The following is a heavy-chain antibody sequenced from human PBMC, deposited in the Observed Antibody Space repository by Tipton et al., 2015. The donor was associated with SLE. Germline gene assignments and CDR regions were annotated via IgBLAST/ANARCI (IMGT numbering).Heavy chain of an antibody. J-gene: IGHJ6*02. D-gene: IGHD2-21*02. CDR3: ARVVTVGAAHYYDIDV. CDR2: VYDSGTT. V-gene: IGHV4-34*01. CDR1: GGSFGGAY. Sequence: TLSLTCAVSGGSFGGAYWTWIRQPPGKGLEWIGSVYDSGTTHHNPSLKSRVTMSVDTSKTQFSLKLGSLTAADTAVYYCARVVTVGAAHYYDIDVWGQGTRVTVSS.